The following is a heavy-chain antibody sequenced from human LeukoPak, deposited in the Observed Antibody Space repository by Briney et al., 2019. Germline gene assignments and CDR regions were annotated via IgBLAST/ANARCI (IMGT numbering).Heavy chain of an antibody. CDR1: GGSFSGYY. V-gene: IGHV4-34*01. D-gene: IGHD2-21*01. J-gene: IGHJ6*03. CDR2: INHSGST. CDR3: ARAKDRPYSYYYMDV. Sequence: SETLSLTCAVYGGSFSGYYWSWIRQPPGKGPEWIGEINHSGSTNYNPSLKSRVTISVDTSKNQFSLKLSSVTAADTAVYYCARAKDRPYSYYYMDVWGKGTTVTVSS.